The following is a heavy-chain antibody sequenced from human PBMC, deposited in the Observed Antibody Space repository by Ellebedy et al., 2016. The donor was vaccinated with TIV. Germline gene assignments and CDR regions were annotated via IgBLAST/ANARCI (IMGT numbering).Heavy chain of an antibody. CDR3: ARGYNDYDSGPIDL. D-gene: IGHD3-22*01. CDR1: GFAVSTIY. Sequence: ETLSLTCAASGFAVSTIYMYWVRQSPGKGLEWVSVIYSDESTYYADSVKGRFTFSRDSSKNTMYLQMNSLRVDDTAVYYCARGYNDYDSGPIDLWGQGTQVTVSS. V-gene: IGHV3-66*01. CDR2: IYSDEST. J-gene: IGHJ5*02.